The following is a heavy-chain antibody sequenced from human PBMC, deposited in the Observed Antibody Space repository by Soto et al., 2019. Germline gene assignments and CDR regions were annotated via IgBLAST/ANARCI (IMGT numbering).Heavy chain of an antibody. D-gene: IGHD3-22*01. CDR3: ARGNYYDSSEEWYCGMDV. V-gene: IGHV3-30-3*01. CDR1: GFTFSSYA. J-gene: IGHJ6*02. Sequence: QVQLVESGGGVVQPGRSLRLSCAASGFTFSSYAMHWVRQAPGKGLEWVAVISYDGSNKYYADSVKGRFTISRDNSKNTLYLQMNSLRAEDTAVYYWARGNYYDSSEEWYCGMDVWGQGTTVTVSS. CDR2: ISYDGSNK.